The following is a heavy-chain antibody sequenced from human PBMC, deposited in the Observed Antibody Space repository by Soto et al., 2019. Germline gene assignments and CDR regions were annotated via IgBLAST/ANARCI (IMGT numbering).Heavy chain of an antibody. Sequence: EVQLVESGGGPVKPGGSLRLSCAASGFAFNTYSMNWVRQAPGKGLEWVAFITRSSSYIYYADSVRGRFTLSRDNAKISLHPQMNSLRAEDTAIYYCARDDGWLILDYWGQGTLVTVSS. J-gene: IGHJ4*02. CDR1: GFAFNTYS. CDR3: ARDDGWLILDY. D-gene: IGHD6-19*01. V-gene: IGHV3-21*06. CDR2: ITRSSSYI.